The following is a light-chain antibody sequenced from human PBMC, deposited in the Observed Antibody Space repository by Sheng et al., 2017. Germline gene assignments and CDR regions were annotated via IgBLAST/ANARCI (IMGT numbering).Light chain of an antibody. CDR1: QSISSW. CDR2: RAS. CDR3: QQYNSHSRT. Sequence: DIQMTQSPSTLSASVGDRVTISCRASQSISSWLVWYQQKPGKAPKLLIYRASTLESGVPSRFSGSGSGTEFTLTISSLQPEDIATYYCQQYNSHSRTFGQGTKWRSN. J-gene: IGKJ1*01. V-gene: IGKV1-5*03.